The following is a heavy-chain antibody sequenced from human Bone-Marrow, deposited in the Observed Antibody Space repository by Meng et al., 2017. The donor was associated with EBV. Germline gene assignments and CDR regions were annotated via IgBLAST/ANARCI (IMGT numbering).Heavy chain of an antibody. V-gene: IGHV1-2*06. CDR2: INPNSGGT. D-gene: IGHD3-22*01. CDR1: SYTFTGYY. Sequence: QAQLVQSGAEVKKPXXXXKXPXTAXSYTFTGYYMHWVRRAPGQGLEWMGRINPNSGGTNYAQKFQGRVTMTRDTSISTAYMELSRLRSDDTAVYYCARGGYYYDSSGYYWFDYWGQGTLVTVS. CDR3: ARGGYYYDSSGYYWFDY. J-gene: IGHJ4*02.